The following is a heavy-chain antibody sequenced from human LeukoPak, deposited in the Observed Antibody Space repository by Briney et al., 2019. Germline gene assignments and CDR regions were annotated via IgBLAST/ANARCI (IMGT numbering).Heavy chain of an antibody. Sequence: GGSLRLSCAGSGFTFSSHWMNWVRQAPGKGLEWVASIKDDGSEKHFLDSVNGRFAISRDNAKNSLYLQMSSLRAEDTAVYYCARRGITISGVLVYHYSGLDVWGQGTTVTVSS. CDR2: IKDDGSEK. V-gene: IGHV3-7*02. CDR3: ARRGITISGVLVYHYSGLDV. J-gene: IGHJ6*02. D-gene: IGHD3-3*01. CDR1: GFTFSSHW.